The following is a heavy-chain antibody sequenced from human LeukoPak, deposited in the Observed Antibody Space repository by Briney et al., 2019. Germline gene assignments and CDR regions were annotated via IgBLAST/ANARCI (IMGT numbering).Heavy chain of an antibody. D-gene: IGHD3-16*02. V-gene: IGHV1-18*04. J-gene: IGHJ4*02. CDR2: ISAYNGNT. CDR3: ARVKITFGGVIDLFDY. CDR1: GYTFTNYG. Sequence: ASVKVSCKASGYTFTNYGISWVRQAPGQGLEWMGWISAYNGNTNYAQKLQGRVTMTTDTSTSTAYMELRSLRSDDTAVYYCARVKITFGGVIDLFDYWGQGTLVTVSS.